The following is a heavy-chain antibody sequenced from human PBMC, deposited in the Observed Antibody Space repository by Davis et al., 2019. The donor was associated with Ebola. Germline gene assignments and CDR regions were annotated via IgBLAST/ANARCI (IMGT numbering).Heavy chain of an antibody. CDR3: AREWGITGPFDI. D-gene: IGHD1-20*01. CDR2: IKQDGSEK. CDR1: GFTFSTYW. V-gene: IGHV3-7*01. J-gene: IGHJ3*02. Sequence: GESLKISCAASGFTFSTYWMSWVRQAPGKGLEWVANIKQDGSEKYYVDSVKGRFTISRDNAKNSLYLQMNSLRAEDTAVYYCAREWGITGPFDIWGQGTMVTVSS.